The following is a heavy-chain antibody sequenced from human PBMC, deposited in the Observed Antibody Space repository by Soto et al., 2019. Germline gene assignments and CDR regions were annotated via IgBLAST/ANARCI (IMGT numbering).Heavy chain of an antibody. Sequence: SETLSLTCTVSGGSISSSSYYWGWIRQPPGKGLGWIGSIYYSGSTYYNPSLKSRVTISVDTSKNQFSLKLSSVTAADTAVYYCARRLYYYGSGRRDWFDPWGQGTLVTVSS. D-gene: IGHD3-10*01. V-gene: IGHV4-39*01. CDR3: ARRLYYYGSGRRDWFDP. CDR1: GGSISSSSYY. J-gene: IGHJ5*02. CDR2: IYYSGST.